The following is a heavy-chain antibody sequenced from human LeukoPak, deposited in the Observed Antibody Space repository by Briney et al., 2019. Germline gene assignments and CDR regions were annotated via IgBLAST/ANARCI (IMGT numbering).Heavy chain of an antibody. CDR2: IHSSGDT. D-gene: IGHD1-26*01. Sequence: SETLSLTCTVSGGSITTYYWSWIRQSPGKGLEWIGQIHSSGDTYYNPSLKSRVAMSLDASKNQFSVRMSSVTAADTAIYYCARDILAVGATHYFDYWGQGSLVTVSS. CDR3: ARDILAVGATHYFDY. CDR1: GGSITTYY. J-gene: IGHJ4*02. V-gene: IGHV4-59*01.